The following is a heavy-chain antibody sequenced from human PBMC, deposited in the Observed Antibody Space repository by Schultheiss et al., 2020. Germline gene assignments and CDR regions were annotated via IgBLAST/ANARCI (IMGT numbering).Heavy chain of an antibody. Sequence: SETLSLTCTVSGGSISSGDYYWSWIRQPPGKGLEWIGYIYYSGSTYYNPSLKSRVTISVDTSKNQFSLKLSSVTAADTAVYYCTRSNEYPDYDIHPEDYWGQGTLVTVSS. CDR3: TRSNEYPDYDIHPEDY. CDR1: GGSISSGDYY. CDR2: IYYSGST. V-gene: IGHV4-30-4*01. J-gene: IGHJ4*02. D-gene: IGHD3-9*01.